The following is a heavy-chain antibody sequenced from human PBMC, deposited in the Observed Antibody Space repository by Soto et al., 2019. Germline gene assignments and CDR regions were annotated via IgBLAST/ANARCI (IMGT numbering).Heavy chain of an antibody. J-gene: IGHJ5*02. D-gene: IGHD3-10*01. Sequence: ASVKVSCKASGYTFTNYDINWVRQATGQGPEWMGWMNANDGRTGYAQKFQGRVTMTRDTSIATAYMELSSLTSEDTAVYYCARNPPSTGWFDHWGQGTRVTVSS. CDR2: MNANDGRT. V-gene: IGHV1-8*01. CDR1: GYTFTNYD. CDR3: ARNPPSTGWFDH.